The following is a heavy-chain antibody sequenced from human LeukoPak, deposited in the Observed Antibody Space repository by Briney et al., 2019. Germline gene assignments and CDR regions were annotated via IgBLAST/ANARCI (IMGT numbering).Heavy chain of an antibody. CDR1: GFTFSSYS. V-gene: IGHV3-21*01. D-gene: IGHD2-2*01. CDR2: ISSSSSYI. CDR3: ARDLPAVVVPAAKAPTYYYYYGMDV. J-gene: IGHJ6*02. Sequence: GGSLRLSCAASGFTFSSYSMNWVRQAPGKGLEWVSSISSSSSYIYYADSVKGRFTISRDNAKNSLYLQMNSLRAEDTAVYYCARDLPAVVVPAAKAPTYYYYYGMDVWGRGTTVTVSS.